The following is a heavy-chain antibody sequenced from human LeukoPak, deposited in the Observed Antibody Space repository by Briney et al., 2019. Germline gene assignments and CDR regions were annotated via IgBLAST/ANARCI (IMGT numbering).Heavy chain of an antibody. J-gene: IGHJ3*02. CDR3: AWVLYGDYEGDDAFDI. CDR1: GFTFDDYG. D-gene: IGHD4-17*01. V-gene: IGHV3-20*01. CDR2: INWNGGST. Sequence: GGSLRLSCAASGFTFDDYGMSWVRQAPGKGLEWVSGINWNGGSTGYADSVKGRFTISRDNAKNSLYLQMNSLRAEDTALYHCAWVLYGDYEGDDAFDIWGQGTMVTVSS.